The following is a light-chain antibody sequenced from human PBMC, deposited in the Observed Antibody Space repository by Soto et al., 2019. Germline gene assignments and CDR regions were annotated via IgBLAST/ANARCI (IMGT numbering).Light chain of an antibody. CDR1: SGDVDDFKY. V-gene: IGLV2-11*01. CDR3: ATWDSSLSGFV. CDR2: DVN. Sequence: QSALTQPRSVSGSPGQSVTISCTATSGDVDDFKYVSWYQQHPGKGPKLFIYDVNKRPSGVPHRFSGSKSGNTASLTISGLQAEDEADYYCATWDSSLSGFVFGSGTQLTVL. J-gene: IGLJ7*01.